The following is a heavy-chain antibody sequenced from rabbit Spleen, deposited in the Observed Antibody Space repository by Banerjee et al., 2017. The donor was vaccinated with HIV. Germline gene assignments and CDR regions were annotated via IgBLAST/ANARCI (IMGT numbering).Heavy chain of an antibody. Sequence: QEQLVESGGGLVQPEGSLTLTCKASGVSLSDKDVMCWVRQAPGKGLEWIACINIVTGKSVSASWVSRRFIMSRTSSTTVTLQMTSLTAVDTATYFCARDLVTAIGWNCVLWGQGTLVTVS. CDR3: ARDLVTAIGWNCVL. CDR1: GVSLSDKDV. J-gene: IGHJ3*01. CDR2: INIVTGKS. V-gene: IGHV1S45*01. D-gene: IGHD7-1*01.